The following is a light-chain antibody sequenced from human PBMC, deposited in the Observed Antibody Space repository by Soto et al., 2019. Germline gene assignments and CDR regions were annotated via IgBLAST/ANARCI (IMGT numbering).Light chain of an antibody. Sequence: EIVLTQSPATLSLAPGERATLSCRASQRVSSYLAWYQQKPGQAPRLLIYDASNRATGIPARFSGIGSGTDFTLTISSLEPEDFAVYYWQQRSNWPPITFGQGGRPENK. J-gene: IGKJ5*01. CDR1: QRVSSY. CDR3: QQRSNWPPIT. V-gene: IGKV3-11*01. CDR2: DAS.